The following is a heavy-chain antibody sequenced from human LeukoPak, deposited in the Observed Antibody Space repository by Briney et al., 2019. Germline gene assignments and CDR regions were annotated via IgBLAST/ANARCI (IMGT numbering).Heavy chain of an antibody. V-gene: IGHV3-7*01. D-gene: IGHD3-3*01. Sequence: GSLRLSCAASGFTFSRYWMSWVRQAPGKGLEWVANINQDGSEKYYVDSVKGRFTISRDSAKKSLHLQMNSLRAEDTAVYYCARDQAFSYYYYFMDVWGKGTTVTVSS. CDR3: ARDQAFSYYYYFMDV. CDR2: INQDGSEK. CDR1: GFTFSRYW. J-gene: IGHJ6*03.